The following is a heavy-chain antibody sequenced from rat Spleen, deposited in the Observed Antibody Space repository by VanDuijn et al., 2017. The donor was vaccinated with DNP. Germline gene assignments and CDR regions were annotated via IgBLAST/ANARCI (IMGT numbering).Heavy chain of an antibody. CDR2: IKAKSNNYAT. CDR3: RSYAMDA. CDR1: GFTFSTAW. J-gene: IGHJ4*01. V-gene: IGHV6-6*01. Sequence: EVQVLESGGGLVQPGNSLKLSCATSGFTFSTAWMYWYRQFPEKRLEWVARIKAKSNNYATDYTESVKGRFTISRDDSRSSIYLQMNNLKEEDTAIYYCRSYAMDAWGQGTSVTVSS.